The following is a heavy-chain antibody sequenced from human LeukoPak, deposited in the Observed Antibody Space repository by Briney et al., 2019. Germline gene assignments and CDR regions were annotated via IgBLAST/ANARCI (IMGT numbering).Heavy chain of an antibody. CDR1: GFTFRSYT. V-gene: IGHV3-21*01. J-gene: IGHJ4*02. Sequence: PGGSLRLSCAASGFTFRSYTMNWVRQTPGKGLEWVSSIRGSGTDIYYADSVKGRFTMFRDNAKNSLYLQMNSLRVEDTAVYYCARGVPASVAGSFDYWGQGTLVTVSS. CDR2: IRGSGTDI. D-gene: IGHD6-19*01. CDR3: ARGVPASVAGSFDY.